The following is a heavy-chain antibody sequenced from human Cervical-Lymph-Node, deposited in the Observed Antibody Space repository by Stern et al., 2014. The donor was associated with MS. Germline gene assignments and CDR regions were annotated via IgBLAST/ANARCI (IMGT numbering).Heavy chain of an antibody. CDR3: ARMYYYDSSGYYLAAGGAFDI. CDR2: IYYSGGT. CDR1: GGSISSYY. Sequence: QVPLQQSGPGLVKPSETLSLTCTVSGGSISSYYWSWVRQPPGQGLEWIGYIYYSGGTNYNPSLKSQGTISVDTSKNQFSLKLSSVTAADTAVYYCARMYYYDSSGYYLAAGGAFDIWGQGTMVTVSS. D-gene: IGHD3-22*01. V-gene: IGHV4-59*01. J-gene: IGHJ3*02.